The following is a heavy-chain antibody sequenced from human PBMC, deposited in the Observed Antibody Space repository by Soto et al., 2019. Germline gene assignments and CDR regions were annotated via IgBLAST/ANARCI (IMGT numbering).Heavy chain of an antibody. CDR2: ISYDGSNK. J-gene: IGHJ4*02. CDR1: GFTFSSYG. V-gene: IGHV3-30*18. CDR3: AKDDLAYYDYGDYVSY. Sequence: GGSLRLSCAASGFTFSSYGMHWVRQAPGKGLEWVAVISYDGSNKYYADSVKGRFTISRDNSKNTLYLQMNSLRAEDTAVYYCAKDDLAYYDYGDYVSYWGQGTLVTVSS. D-gene: IGHD4-17*01.